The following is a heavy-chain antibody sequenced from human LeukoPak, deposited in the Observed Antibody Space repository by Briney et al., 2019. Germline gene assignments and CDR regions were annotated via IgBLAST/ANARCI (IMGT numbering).Heavy chain of an antibody. V-gene: IGHV4-59*08. CDR1: GGSISSYY. CDR2: IYYSGTT. D-gene: IGHD3-22*01. Sequence: PSETLSLTCTVSGGSISSYYWSWIRQPPGKGLEWIGYIYYSGTTNYNPSLKSRVTISVDTSKNQFSLKLSSVTAADTAVYYCAKRRGYYDSRSYYYGYFDYWGQGTLVTVSS. J-gene: IGHJ4*02. CDR3: AKRRGYYDSRSYYYGYFDY.